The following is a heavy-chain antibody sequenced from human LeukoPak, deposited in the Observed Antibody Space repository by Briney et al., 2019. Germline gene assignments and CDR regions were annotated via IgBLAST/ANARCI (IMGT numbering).Heavy chain of an antibody. CDR2: INHSGST. CDR1: GGSISSYY. J-gene: IGHJ6*02. CDR3: ARAPPYCSSTSCYGYYYYGMDV. Sequence: SETLSLTCTVSGGSISSYYWGWIRQPPGKGLEWIGEINHSGSTNYNPSLKSRVTISVDTSKNQFSLKLSPVTAADTAVYYCARAPPYCSSTSCYGYYYYGMDVWGQGTTVTVSS. D-gene: IGHD2-2*01. V-gene: IGHV4-34*01.